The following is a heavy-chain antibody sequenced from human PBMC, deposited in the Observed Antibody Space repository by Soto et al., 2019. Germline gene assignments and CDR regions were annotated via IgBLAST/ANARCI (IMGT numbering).Heavy chain of an antibody. V-gene: IGHV1-69*06. CDR1: GGTFSSYA. J-gene: IGHJ6*02. Sequence: GASVKVYCKASGGTFSSYAISWVRQAPGQGLEWMGGIIPIFGTANYAQKFQGRVTITADKSTSTAYMELSSLRSEDTAVYYCAGGSDYGDYPSYYYGMDVWGQGTTVTVSS. D-gene: IGHD4-17*01. CDR3: AGGSDYGDYPSYYYGMDV. CDR2: IIPIFGTA.